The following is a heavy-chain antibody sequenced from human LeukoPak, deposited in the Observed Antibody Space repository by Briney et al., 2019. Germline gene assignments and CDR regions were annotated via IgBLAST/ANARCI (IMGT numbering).Heavy chain of an antibody. V-gene: IGHV4-59*01. CDR2: IYYSGST. D-gene: IGHD5-12*01. CDR3: ARQRGSTYYYMDV. J-gene: IGHJ6*03. Sequence: SETLSLTCTVSGGSISSYYWSWIRQPPGKGLEWIGYIYYSGSTNYNPSLKSRVTISVDTSQNQFSLKLRSVTAADTDVYYCARQRGSTYYYMDVWGKGTTVTVSS. CDR1: GGSISSYY.